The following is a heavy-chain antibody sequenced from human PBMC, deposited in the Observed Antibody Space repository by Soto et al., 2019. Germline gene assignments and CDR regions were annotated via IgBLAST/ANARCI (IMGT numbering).Heavy chain of an antibody. CDR2: IFYLGSS. D-gene: IGHD3-3*02. Sequence: GNPSLTCTVSGDSIISSDFYWGWVRQPPGKGLEWIGSIFYLGSSHYNPSLKSRVTMSVDTSKNQFSLRLRSVTAADTALYFCARLSLALRKHNWFAPSGQRIMVTVSS. CDR3: ARLSLALRKHNWFAP. V-gene: IGHV4-39*01. CDR1: GDSIISSDFY. J-gene: IGHJ5*02.